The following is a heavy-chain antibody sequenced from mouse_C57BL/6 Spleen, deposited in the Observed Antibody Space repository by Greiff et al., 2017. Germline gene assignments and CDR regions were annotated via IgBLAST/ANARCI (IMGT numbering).Heavy chain of an antibody. V-gene: IGHV8-8*01. Sequence: QVTLKESGPGILQPSQTLSLTCSFSGFSLSTFGMGVGWIRQPSGKGLEWLAPIWWDDDKYYNPALKSRLTISKDTSKNQVFLKIANVDTADTATYYCARICANWDTWYWYFDVWGTGTTVTVSS. D-gene: IGHD4-1*02. J-gene: IGHJ1*03. CDR3: ARICANWDTWYWYFDV. CDR1: GFSLSTFGMG. CDR2: IWWDDDK.